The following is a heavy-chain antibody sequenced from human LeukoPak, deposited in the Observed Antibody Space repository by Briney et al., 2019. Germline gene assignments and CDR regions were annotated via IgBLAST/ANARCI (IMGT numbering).Heavy chain of an antibody. CDR2: INPNSGGT. J-gene: IGHJ4*02. V-gene: IGHV1-2*02. D-gene: IGHD1-1*01. CDR3: ARRTTGTTGTYSFDY. CDR1: GYTFTGYY. Sequence: ASVKVSCKASGYTFTGYYMHCVRQAPGQRLEWMGGINPNSGGTNYQQKFQGRVTMTRDTSISTAYMELSRLRSDATAVYYCARRTTGTTGTYSFDYWGQGTLVTVSS.